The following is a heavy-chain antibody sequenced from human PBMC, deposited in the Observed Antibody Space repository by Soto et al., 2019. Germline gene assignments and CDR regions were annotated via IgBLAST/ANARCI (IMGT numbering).Heavy chain of an antibody. V-gene: IGHV3-23*01. J-gene: IGHJ4*02. CDR1: KLNSTNSA. CDR2: ISASGSST. Sequence: RVSCRVAKLNSTNSAMSRVSKTPGKGLDWVSGISASGSSTNYADSVKGRFTISRDNSKNTLYLQMNSLRAEDTAVYYCAKHPQQYCAAVTCWGQGTLVTVPS. D-gene: IGHD2-8*02. CDR3: AKHPQQYCAAVTC.